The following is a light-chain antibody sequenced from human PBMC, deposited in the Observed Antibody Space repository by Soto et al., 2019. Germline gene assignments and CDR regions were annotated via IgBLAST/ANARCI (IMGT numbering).Light chain of an antibody. CDR3: SSYAGSSFYF. CDR2: GVI. J-gene: IGLJ1*01. Sequence: QSALTQPASVSGSPGQSLTISCTGTTSDIGVYDYVSWYQQYPGKAPKLIIYGVIIRPSGISNRFSGSKSGYTASLTISGLRDEDEADYYCSSYAGSSFYFFGSGTKVTVL. V-gene: IGLV2-14*01. CDR1: TSDIGVYDY.